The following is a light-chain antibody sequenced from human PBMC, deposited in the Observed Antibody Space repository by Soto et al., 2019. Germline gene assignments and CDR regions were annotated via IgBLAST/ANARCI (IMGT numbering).Light chain of an antibody. J-gene: IGLJ2*01. CDR2: YDK. V-gene: IGLV3-21*04. Sequence: SYELTQSPSISVAPGQTARVTCGADNIGSKSVQWYQQKPGQAPVLVIYYDKDRPSGIPDRFSGSNSGNTATLTISRVEAGDEADYYCQVWNDSGDHAIFGGGTKLTVL. CDR3: QVWNDSGDHAI. CDR1: NIGSKS.